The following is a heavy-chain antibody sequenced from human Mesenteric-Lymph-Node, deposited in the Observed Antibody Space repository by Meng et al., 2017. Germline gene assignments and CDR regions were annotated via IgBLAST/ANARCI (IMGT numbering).Heavy chain of an antibody. J-gene: IGHJ4*02. V-gene: IGHV4-39*01. Sequence: LQRARSGPGRGKASETLSHTCTVTRGSISSSDFSWGWMRQPSGKGLEWIGNILYRGTTYYNPSLKSRVTISVDTSKNQYSLKLSSVSAADTAVYYCASLVDCRSTNCLDYWGQGTLVTVSS. CDR2: ILYRGTT. CDR1: RGSISSSDFS. D-gene: IGHD2-2*01. CDR3: ASLVDCRSTNCLDY.